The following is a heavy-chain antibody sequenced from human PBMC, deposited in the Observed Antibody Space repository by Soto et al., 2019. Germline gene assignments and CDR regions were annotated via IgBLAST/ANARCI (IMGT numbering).Heavy chain of an antibody. CDR1: GFTVSGHW. V-gene: IGHV3-74*01. Sequence: EVQLVESGGGLVQPGGSLRLSCVASGFTVSGHWMHWVRQVPGKGLVWVSRIDGDGTDTSYADSVRGRFTISRDIAKNTLYLQMDSLRVDDTAIYYCATVFYHWGQGTLVSVSS. D-gene: IGHD3-16*02. J-gene: IGHJ4*02. CDR3: ATVFYH. CDR2: IDGDGTDT.